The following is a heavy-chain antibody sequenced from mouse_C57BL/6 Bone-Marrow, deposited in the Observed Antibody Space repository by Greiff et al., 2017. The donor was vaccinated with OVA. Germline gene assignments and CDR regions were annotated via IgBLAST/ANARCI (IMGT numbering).Heavy chain of an antibody. CDR1: GYSITSGYY. CDR2: KSYDGSN. V-gene: IGHV3-6*01. J-gene: IGHJ4*01. Sequence: VQLKESGPGLVKPSQSLSLTCSVTGYSITSGYYWNWIRQFPGNKLEWMGYKSYDGSNNYNPSLKNRISITPDTSQNQFFLKLNSVTTEDTATYDCARGGYGGDYWGQGTSVTVSS. CDR3: ARGGYGGDY. D-gene: IGHD2-10*02.